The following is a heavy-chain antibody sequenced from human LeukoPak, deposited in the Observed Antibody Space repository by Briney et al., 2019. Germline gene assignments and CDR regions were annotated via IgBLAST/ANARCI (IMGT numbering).Heavy chain of an antibody. CDR1: GGSISSGGYS. CDR3: ARVRATTSGAFDY. V-gene: IGHV4-30-2*01. J-gene: IGHJ4*02. Sequence: TLSLTCTVSGGSISSGGYSWSWIRQPPGKGLEWIGYIYHSGSTYYNPSLKSRVTISVDRSKNQFSLKLSSVTAADTAVYYCARVRATTSGAFDYWGQGTLVTVSS. CDR2: IYHSGST. D-gene: IGHD1-26*01.